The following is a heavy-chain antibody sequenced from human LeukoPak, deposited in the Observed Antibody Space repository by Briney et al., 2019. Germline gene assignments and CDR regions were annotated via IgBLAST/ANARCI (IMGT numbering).Heavy chain of an antibody. J-gene: IGHJ6*03. D-gene: IGHD6-6*01. CDR2: VNPSGGST. CDR1: VYTFTSYY. V-gene: IGHV1-46*01. CDR3: ARDLSRRGLYSSSSDYYYMDV. Sequence: ASVTVSCKPSVYTFTSYYMHWVRQAPGQGPEWMGIVNPSGGSTSYAQKFQGRVTMTRDTSTSTVYMELSSLRSEDTAVYYCARDLSRRGLYSSSSDYYYMDVWGKGTTVTVSS.